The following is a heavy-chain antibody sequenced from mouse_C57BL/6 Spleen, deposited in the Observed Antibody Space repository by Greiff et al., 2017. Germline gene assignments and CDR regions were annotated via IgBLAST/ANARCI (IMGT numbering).Heavy chain of an antibody. CDR1: GFSLTSYG. CDR3: ARGVYDYDGYYFDY. CDR2: IWSGGST. J-gene: IGHJ2*01. V-gene: IGHV2-2*01. D-gene: IGHD2-4*01. Sequence: VKLMESGPGLVQPSQSLSITCTVSGFSLTSYGVHWVRQSPGKGLEWLGVIWSGGSTDYNAAFISRLSISKDNSKSQVFFKMNSLQADDTAIYYCARGVYDYDGYYFDYWGQGTTLTVSS.